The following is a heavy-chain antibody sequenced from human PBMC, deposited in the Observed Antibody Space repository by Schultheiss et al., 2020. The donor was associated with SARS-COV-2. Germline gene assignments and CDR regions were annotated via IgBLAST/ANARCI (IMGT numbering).Heavy chain of an antibody. CDR3: ATYYYDTRGFDY. V-gene: IGHV4-39*07. D-gene: IGHD3-22*01. CDR2: IYYSGST. Sequence: SETLSLTCTVSGGSISSSSYYWGWIRQPPGKGLEWIGSIYYSGSTNYNPSLKSRVTISVDTSKNQFSLKLSSVTAADTAVYYCATYYYDTRGFDYWGQGTLVTVSS. J-gene: IGHJ4*02. CDR1: GGSISSSSYY.